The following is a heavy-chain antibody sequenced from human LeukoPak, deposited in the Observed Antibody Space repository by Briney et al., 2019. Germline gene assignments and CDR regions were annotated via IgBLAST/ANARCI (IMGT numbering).Heavy chain of an antibody. V-gene: IGHV1-69*06. CDR2: IIPIFGTA. J-gene: IGHJ4*02. Sequence: ASVKVSCKASGGTFSSYAISWVRQAPGQGLEWMGGIIPIFGTANYAQKFQGRVTITADKSTSTAYMELSSLRSEDTAVYYCAREAPGYYFDYWGQGTLVTVSS. CDR1: GGTFSSYA. D-gene: IGHD6-25*01. CDR3: AREAPGYYFDY.